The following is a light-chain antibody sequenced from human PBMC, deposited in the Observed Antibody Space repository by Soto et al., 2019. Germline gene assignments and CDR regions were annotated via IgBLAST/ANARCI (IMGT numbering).Light chain of an antibody. V-gene: IGLV2-14*01. J-gene: IGLJ1*01. Sequence: QSALAQPPSASGSPGQSVTVSCTGTSSDVGGYTYVSWYQQYPGRAPKVIIFEVRKRPSGVSTRFSGSKSGDTASLTISGLQAEDEADYYCSSYRSSTTFVFGTGTKVTVL. CDR1: SSDVGGYTY. CDR3: SSYRSSTTFV. CDR2: EVR.